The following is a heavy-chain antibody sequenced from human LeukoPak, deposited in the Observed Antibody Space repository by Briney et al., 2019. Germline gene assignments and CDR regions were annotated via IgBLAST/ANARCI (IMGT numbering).Heavy chain of an antibody. Sequence: GSGPTLVNPTQTLTLTCTFSGFSLSTSGVGVGWIRQPPGKALEWLALIYWNDDKRYSPSLKSRLTITKDTSKNQVVLTMTSMDPVDTATYYCAHRLDEYQLLVGFDPWGQGTLVTVSS. D-gene: IGHD2-2*01. CDR2: IYWNDDK. V-gene: IGHV2-5*01. CDR1: GFSLSTSGVG. CDR3: AHRLDEYQLLVGFDP. J-gene: IGHJ5*02.